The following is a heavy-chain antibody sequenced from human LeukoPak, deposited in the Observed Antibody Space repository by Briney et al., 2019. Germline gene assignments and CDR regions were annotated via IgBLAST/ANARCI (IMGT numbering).Heavy chain of an antibody. Sequence: PSETLCLTCAVYGGSLSGFYWSWIRQSPEKGLEWVGDINHSGTRFSNLGTINDKSSLKGRATIEADTSKKQFARTLASVTAEDTAVYYCARGGSRYCNVISCRYLQFWGQGTLVTVSS. CDR2: INHSGTRFSNLGTI. D-gene: IGHD2-2*01. CDR3: ARGGSRYCNVISCRYLQF. V-gene: IGHV4-34*04. CDR1: GGSLSGFY. J-gene: IGHJ1*01.